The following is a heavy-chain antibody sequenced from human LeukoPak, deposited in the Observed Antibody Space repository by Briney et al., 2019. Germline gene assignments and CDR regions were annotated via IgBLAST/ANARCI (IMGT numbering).Heavy chain of an antibody. CDR1: GFTLSRCA. V-gene: IGHV3-64*01. CDR3: AALTEGY. D-gene: IGHD1-14*01. CDR2: ISNNGGT. J-gene: IGHJ4*02. Sequence: GGSLRLSCAASGFTLSRCAMQWVRQAPGQGLEYVSGISNNGGTYYASSVKGRFTISRDNSKNTLYLQTGSLRVEDMAVYYCAALTEGYWGQGTLVTVSS.